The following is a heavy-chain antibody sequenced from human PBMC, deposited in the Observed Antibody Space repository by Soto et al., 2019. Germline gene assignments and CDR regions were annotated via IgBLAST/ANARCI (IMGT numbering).Heavy chain of an antibody. CDR1: GFTFSSYA. J-gene: IGHJ4*02. V-gene: IGHV3-64*01. CDR3: ARDPDSSGYYYFDY. D-gene: IGHD3-22*01. CDR2: ISSYGGST. Sequence: VQLVESGGALVQPGGSLRLSCAASGFTFSSYAMHWVRQAPGKGLEYVSAISSYGGSTYYANSVKGRFTISRDNSKNSLYLQMGSLRAEDMAVYYCARDPDSSGYYYFDYWGQGTLVTVSS.